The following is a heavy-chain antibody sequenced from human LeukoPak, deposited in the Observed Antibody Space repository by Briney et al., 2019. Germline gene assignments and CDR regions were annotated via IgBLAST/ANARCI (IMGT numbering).Heavy chain of an antibody. J-gene: IGHJ4*02. CDR1: GFTFSSYW. CDR2: INSDGSST. D-gene: IGHD1-26*01. V-gene: IGHV3-74*01. Sequence: GGSLRLSCAASGFTFSSYWMHWVGQAPGKGLVWVSRINSDGSSTSYADSVKGRFTISRDNAKNTLYLQMNSLRAEDTSVYYCARDRNTGSSYENLFEYWGQGSLVTVSS. CDR3: ARDRNTGSSYENLFEY.